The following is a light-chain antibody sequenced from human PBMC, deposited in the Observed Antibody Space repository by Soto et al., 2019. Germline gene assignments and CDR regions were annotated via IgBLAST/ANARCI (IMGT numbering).Light chain of an antibody. J-gene: IGKJ5*01. V-gene: IGKV1-39*01. CDR1: QSISAN. Sequence: DIWMTHSPSSQRAAVGEGVTITCWASQSISANLNWYQQKLGRAPRLLVDGAFSLQSGVPSRFSGSGSGTDFTLTISSLHPEDFAIYYCQQANSFPLTFGQGTRLEIK. CDR2: GAF. CDR3: QQANSFPLT.